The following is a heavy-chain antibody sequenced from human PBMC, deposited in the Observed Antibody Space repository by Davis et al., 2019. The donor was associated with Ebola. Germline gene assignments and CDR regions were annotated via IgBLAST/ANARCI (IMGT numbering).Heavy chain of an antibody. V-gene: IGHV4-39*02. CDR1: GGSISRSSYY. CDR3: AREIAAAVDY. D-gene: IGHD6-13*01. J-gene: IGHJ4*02. CDR2: IYYSGRT. Sequence: MPGGSLRLSCTVSGGSISRSSYYWGWIRQPPGKGLEWIGSIYYSGRTYYSPSLRSQVTISADTSKNQFSLRLSSVTAADTAVYYCAREIAAAVDYWGQGTLVTVSS.